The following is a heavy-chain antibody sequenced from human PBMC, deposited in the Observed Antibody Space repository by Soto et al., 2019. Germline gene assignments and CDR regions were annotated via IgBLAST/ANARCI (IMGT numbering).Heavy chain of an antibody. V-gene: IGHV3-7*01. CDR2: IKQDGSEK. D-gene: IGHD2-2*01. CDR3: ARARDQGYYYYYMDV. Sequence: EVQLVESGGGLVQPGGSLRLSCAASGFTFSSYWMSWVRQAPGKGLEWVANIKQDGSEKYYVDSVKGRFTISRDNAKNSLYLQMNSLRAEETAVYYCARARDQGYYYYYMDVWGKGTTVTVSS. J-gene: IGHJ6*03. CDR1: GFTFSSYW.